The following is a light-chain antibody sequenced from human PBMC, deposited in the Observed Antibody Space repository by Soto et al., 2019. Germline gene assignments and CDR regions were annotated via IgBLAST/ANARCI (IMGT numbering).Light chain of an antibody. Sequence: AIPLTQSPSSLSASVGDRVTITCRASQGISSALDWYQQNPGKAPKLLIYDASSLESGVPSRFSGSGSGTDFTLTICRLQPEDFATYYCLQFNSYALTFGGGTKVEIK. J-gene: IGKJ4*01. V-gene: IGKV1-13*02. CDR2: DAS. CDR1: QGISSA. CDR3: LQFNSYALT.